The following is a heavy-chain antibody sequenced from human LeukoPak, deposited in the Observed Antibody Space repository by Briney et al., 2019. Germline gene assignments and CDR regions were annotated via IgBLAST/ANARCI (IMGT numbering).Heavy chain of an antibody. J-gene: IGHJ4*02. V-gene: IGHV4-31*03. Sequence: SETLSLTCTVSGGSISRRGYCWTWIRQHPGKGLEWIGYIYYGGSTYYNPSLKSRVTISVDTSNNQFSLRLSSVTAADTAVYYCARAVYFVSGTYDRVHFDFWGQGTLVAVSS. D-gene: IGHD3-10*01. CDR2: IYYGGST. CDR1: GGSISRRGYC. CDR3: ARAVYFVSGTYDRVHFDF.